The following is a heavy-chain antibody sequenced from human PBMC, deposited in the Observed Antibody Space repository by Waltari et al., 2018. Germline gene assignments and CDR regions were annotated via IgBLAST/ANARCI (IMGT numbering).Heavy chain of an antibody. Sequence: QVQLVQSGAEVKRPGASVSVSCKTSGFTFPAYTIPRVRQAPGQSLEWMGWIHTGNGNTKYSQKFLDRLTITRDTSASTAYMELSSLRSEDTAVYYCAKSHYDVWTAYFDYWGQGTLVTVSS. D-gene: IGHD3-3*01. CDR3: AKSHYDVWTAYFDY. CDR1: GFTFPAYT. CDR2: IHTGNGNT. V-gene: IGHV1-3*04. J-gene: IGHJ4*02.